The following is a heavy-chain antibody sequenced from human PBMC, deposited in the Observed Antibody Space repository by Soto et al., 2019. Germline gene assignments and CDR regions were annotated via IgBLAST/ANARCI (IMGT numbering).Heavy chain of an antibody. D-gene: IGHD5-12*01. Sequence: PSETLSLTCAVYGGSFSGYYWSWIRQPPGKGLEWIGEINHSGSTNYNPSLKSRVTISVDTSKNQFSLKLSSVTAADTAVYYCARGMEMATITPNFDYWGQGTLVTVSS. V-gene: IGHV4-34*01. CDR3: ARGMEMATITPNFDY. CDR2: INHSGST. CDR1: GGSFSGYY. J-gene: IGHJ4*02.